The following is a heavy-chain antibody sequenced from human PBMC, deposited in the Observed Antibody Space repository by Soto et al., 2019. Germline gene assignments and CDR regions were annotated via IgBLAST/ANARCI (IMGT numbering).Heavy chain of an antibody. D-gene: IGHD1-1*01. J-gene: IGHJ4*02. CDR1: GGSISSYY. CDR3: ARLATRYYFDY. Sequence: SETLSLTCTVSGGSISSYYWSWVRQPPGKGLEWIGYIYYSGSTNYNPSLKSRVTISVDTSKNQFSLKMSSVTAADTAVYYCARLATRYYFDYWGQGTLVTVSS. CDR2: IYYSGST. V-gene: IGHV4-59*01.